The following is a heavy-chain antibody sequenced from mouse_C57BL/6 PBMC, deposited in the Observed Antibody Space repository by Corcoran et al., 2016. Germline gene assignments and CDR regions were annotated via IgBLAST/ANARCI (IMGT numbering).Heavy chain of an antibody. CDR2: INPNNGGT. CDR3: ARRGYGHDGFAY. J-gene: IGHJ3*01. D-gene: IGHD2-2*01. Sequence: EVQLQQSGPELVKPGALVKIPCKASGYTFTDYNMDWVKQSHGKSLEWIGDINPNNGGTIYNQKFKGKATLTVDKSSSTAYMELRSLTSEDTAVYYCARRGYGHDGFAYWGQGTLVTVSA. CDR1: GYTFTDYN. V-gene: IGHV1-18*01.